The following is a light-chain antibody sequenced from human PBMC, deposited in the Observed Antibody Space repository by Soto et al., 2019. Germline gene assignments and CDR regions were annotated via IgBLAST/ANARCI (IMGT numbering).Light chain of an antibody. V-gene: IGKV3-11*01. CDR2: DAS. J-gene: IGKJ1*01. CDR3: QQRSKWPGT. Sequence: EIVLTQSPATLSLSPGERATLSCRASQSVSSYLAWYQQKPVQAPRLLIYDASTRATGIPARFSGSGSGTDFTLTISSLEPEDFAVYYCQQRSKWPGTFGQGTKVEIK. CDR1: QSVSSY.